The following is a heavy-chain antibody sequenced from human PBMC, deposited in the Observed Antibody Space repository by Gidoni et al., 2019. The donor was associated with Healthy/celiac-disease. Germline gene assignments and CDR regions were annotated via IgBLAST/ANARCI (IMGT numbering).Heavy chain of an antibody. J-gene: IGHJ4*02. CDR2: IIPIFGTA. D-gene: IGHD6-19*01. CDR3: AADRHPASSGFYYFDY. V-gene: IGHV1-69*01. CDR1: GGTFSSYA. Sequence: QVQLGQAGAEVKKPRSSVKVSCKASGGTFSSYAISWVRRAPGQGLECMGGIIPIFGTANYAQKFQGRVTITADESTSTAYMELSSLRSEDTAVYYCAADRHPASSGFYYFDYWGQGTLVTVSS.